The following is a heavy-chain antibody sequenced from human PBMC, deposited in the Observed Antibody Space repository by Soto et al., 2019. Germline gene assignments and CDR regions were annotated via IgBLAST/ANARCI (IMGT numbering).Heavy chain of an antibody. J-gene: IGHJ5*02. CDR3: ARDWKGAEGFDP. CDR1: GYTFTNSY. V-gene: IGHV1-46*01. D-gene: IGHD1-1*01. CDR2: INPSGGST. Sequence: ASVKVSCKASGYTFTNSYIHWVRQAPGQGLEWMGIINPSGGSTSYAQKFQGRVTMTRDTSTTTSYMELRSLTSDDTAVYFCARDWKGAEGFDPWGQGTLVTVS.